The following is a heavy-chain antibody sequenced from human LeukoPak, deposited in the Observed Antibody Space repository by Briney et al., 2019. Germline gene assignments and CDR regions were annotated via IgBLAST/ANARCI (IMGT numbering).Heavy chain of an antibody. J-gene: IGHJ6*03. D-gene: IGHD6-19*01. CDR2: INHSGSI. CDR3: ARLLSSGWNYYYYYYMDV. CDR1: GGSFSGHY. Sequence: PSETLSLTCAVFGGSFSGHYWSWIRQPPGKGLEWIGEINHSGSINYNSSLKSRVTISVDTSKNQFSLKLSSVTAADTAVYYCARLLSSGWNYYYYYYMDVWGKGTTVTVSS. V-gene: IGHV4-34*01.